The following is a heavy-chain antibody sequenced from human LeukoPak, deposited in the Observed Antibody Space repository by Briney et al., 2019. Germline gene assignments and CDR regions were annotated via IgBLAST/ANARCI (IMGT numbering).Heavy chain of an antibody. V-gene: IGHV3-23*01. D-gene: IGHD2-15*01. J-gene: IGHJ5*02. CDR3: AKENTARVVVVAATAWFDP. Sequence: PGGSLRLSCAASGFTFSSYAMSWVRQAPGKGLEWVSAISGSGGSTYYEDSVKGRFTISRDNSKNTLYLQMNSLRAEDTAVYYCAKENTARVVVVAATAWFDPWGQGTLVTVSS. CDR1: GFTFSSYA. CDR2: ISGSGGST.